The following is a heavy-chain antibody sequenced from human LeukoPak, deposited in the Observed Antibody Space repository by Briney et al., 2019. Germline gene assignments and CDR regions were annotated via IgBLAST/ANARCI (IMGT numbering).Heavy chain of an antibody. J-gene: IGHJ3*02. CDR1: GGSISSYY. CDR3: ARDSRGWPPDAFDI. CDR2: IFYSGST. D-gene: IGHD6-19*01. V-gene: IGHV4-59*01. Sequence: PSETLSLTCTVSGGSISSYYWSWIRQPPGKGLEWIGYIFYSGSTNYNPSLKSRVTISVDTSKNQFSLKLSSVTAADTAVYYCARDSRGWPPDAFDIWGQGTMVTVSS.